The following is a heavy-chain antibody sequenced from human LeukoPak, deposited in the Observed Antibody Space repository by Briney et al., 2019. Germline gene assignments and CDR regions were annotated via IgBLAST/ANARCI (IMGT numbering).Heavy chain of an antibody. D-gene: IGHD1-1*01. CDR3: AIEQVGYRGGYYYGMDV. V-gene: IGHV3-33*01. Sequence: SLRLSCGASGFTFRTYGMHWVLHDLGKRLEWVAVIWYDGSNKYYADSVTGLFTISRDNSKNTLYLQMNSLRAEDTAVYYCAIEQVGYRGGYYYGMDVWGQGTTVTVSS. CDR2: IWYDGSNK. CDR1: GFTFRTYG. J-gene: IGHJ6*02.